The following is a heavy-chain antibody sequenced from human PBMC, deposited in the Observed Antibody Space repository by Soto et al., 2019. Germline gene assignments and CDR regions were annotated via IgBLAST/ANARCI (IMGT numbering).Heavy chain of an antibody. D-gene: IGHD3-16*01. CDR2: ISSSSSYI. CDR3: ARDLHELAYDVGAIDX. CDR1: GCTFSSYS. J-gene: IGHJ3*02. Sequence: PGGSLRLSCAASGCTFSSYSMNWVRQAPGKGLEWVGAISSSSSYIYYDDSVKVRFTISIDNANNSLYLQMNSLSAEDTAVYYCARDLHELAYDVGAIDXWGQVTTVTVS. V-gene: IGHV3-21*01.